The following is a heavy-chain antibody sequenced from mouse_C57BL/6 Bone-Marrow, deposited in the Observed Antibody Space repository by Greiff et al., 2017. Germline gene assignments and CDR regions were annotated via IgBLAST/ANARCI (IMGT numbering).Heavy chain of an antibody. V-gene: IGHV1-82*01. Sequence: VQLQQSGPELVKPGASVKISCKASGYAFSSSWMNWVKQRPGKGLEWIGRIYPGDGDTNYNGKFKGKATLTADKSSSTAYMQISSLTSEDSAVYGGARSGAVVVDYWGQGTTLTVSS. J-gene: IGHJ2*01. CDR1: GYAFSSSW. CDR3: ARSGAVVVDY. CDR2: IYPGDGDT. D-gene: IGHD1-1*01.